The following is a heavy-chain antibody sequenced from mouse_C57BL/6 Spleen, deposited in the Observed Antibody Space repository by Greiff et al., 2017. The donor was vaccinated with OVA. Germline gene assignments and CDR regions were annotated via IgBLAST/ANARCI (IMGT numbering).Heavy chain of an antibody. CDR3: ARHEGSYYYGSSFDY. V-gene: IGHV1-62-2*01. CDR2: FYPGSGSI. CDR1: GYTFTEYT. Sequence: QVQLQQSGAELVKPGASVKLSCKASGYTFTEYTIHWVKQRSGPGLAWIGWFYPGSGSIKYNEKFKDKATLTVDKSSSAVYMELSRLTSEDSAVYFCARHEGSYYYGSSFDYWGQGTTLTVAS. J-gene: IGHJ2*01. D-gene: IGHD1-1*01.